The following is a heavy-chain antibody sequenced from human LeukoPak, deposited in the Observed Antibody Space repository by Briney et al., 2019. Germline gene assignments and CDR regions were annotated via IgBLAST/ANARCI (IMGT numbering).Heavy chain of an antibody. CDR3: ARRKVLSVARALDF. D-gene: IGHD4/OR15-4a*01. CDR1: GFTFNTYT. J-gene: IGHJ4*02. Sequence: GGSLRLSCATSGFTFNTYTMNWVRQAPGKGLEWVSSINGNGLSIYYADSVKGRFTISRDNSNNSLYLQMNSLGAEDTAVYFCARRKVLSVARALDFWGEGTLVTVS. V-gene: IGHV3-48*04. CDR2: INGNGLSI.